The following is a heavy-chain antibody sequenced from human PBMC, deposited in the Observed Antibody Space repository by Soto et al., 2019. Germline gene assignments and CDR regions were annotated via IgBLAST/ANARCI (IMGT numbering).Heavy chain of an antibody. CDR2: ISAYNGNT. V-gene: IGHV1-18*01. CDR1: GYTFTSYG. J-gene: IGHJ6*02. Sequence: QVQLVQSGAEVKKPGASVKVSCKASGYTFTSYGISWVRQAPGQGLEWMGWISAYNGNTNYAQKLQGRVTMTTDTSTSTAYMELRSLRSDDTAVYYCARGAVDDSSPIPYYYYGMDVWGQVTTVTVSS. CDR3: ARGAVDDSSPIPYYYYGMDV. D-gene: IGHD3-22*01.